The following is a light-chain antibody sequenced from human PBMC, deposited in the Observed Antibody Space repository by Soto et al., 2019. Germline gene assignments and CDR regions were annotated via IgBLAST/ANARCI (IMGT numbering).Light chain of an antibody. Sequence: EIVLTQSPGTLSLSPGERATLSCRASKSVSSSYLAWYQQKPGQAPRLLIYGASSRATGIPDRFSGSGSGIDFTLTISRLEPEDFAVYYCQQYGSSPITFGQGTRLEMK. CDR3: QQYGSSPIT. CDR1: KSVSSSY. J-gene: IGKJ5*01. V-gene: IGKV3-20*01. CDR2: GAS.